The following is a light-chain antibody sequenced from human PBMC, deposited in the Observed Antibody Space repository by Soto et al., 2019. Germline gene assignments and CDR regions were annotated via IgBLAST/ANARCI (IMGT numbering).Light chain of an antibody. Sequence: DIQMTQSPSTLSASVGDRVTITCRASQGISDWLAWYQQKPGKAPKLLIYDASTLESGVPSRFSGSGSGTEFTLTISSLQPNDSATYYCQQFRGTFGQGTNVEI. V-gene: IGKV1-5*01. CDR1: QGISDW. CDR2: DAS. J-gene: IGKJ1*01. CDR3: QQFRGT.